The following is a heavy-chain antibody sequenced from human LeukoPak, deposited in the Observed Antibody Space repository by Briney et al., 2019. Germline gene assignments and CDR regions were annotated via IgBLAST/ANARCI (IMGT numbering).Heavy chain of an antibody. CDR1: GFAFSSYE. D-gene: IGHD3-16*01. J-gene: IGHJ6*02. CDR2: ISTSGSTI. Sequence: PGGSLRLSCAASGFAFSSYEMNWVRQAPGKGLEWVSYISTSGSTIHYADSVKGRFTFSRDNAKNSVYLQMNSLRAEDTAVYYCARDLTRGGYYYGMDVWGRGTTVTVSS. V-gene: IGHV3-48*03. CDR3: ARDLTRGGYYYGMDV.